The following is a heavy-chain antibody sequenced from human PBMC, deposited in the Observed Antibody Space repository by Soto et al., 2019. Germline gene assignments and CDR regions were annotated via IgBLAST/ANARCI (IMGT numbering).Heavy chain of an antibody. V-gene: IGHV4-34*01. D-gene: IGHD3-22*01. CDR2: INHSGST. J-gene: IGHJ3*02. CDR3: AREDYYDSSGYRTRDAFDI. CDR1: GGSFSGYY. Sequence: SETLSLTCAVYGGSFSGYYWSWIRQPPGKGLEWIGEINHSGSTNYNPSLKSRVTISVDTSKNQFSLKLSSVTAADTAVYYCAREDYYDSSGYRTRDAFDIWGQGTMATV.